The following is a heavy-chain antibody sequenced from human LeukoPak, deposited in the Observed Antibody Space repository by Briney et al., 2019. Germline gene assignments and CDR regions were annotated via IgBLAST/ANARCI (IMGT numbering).Heavy chain of an antibody. Sequence: SETLSLTCAVYGGSFSSYYWGWIRQPPGKGLEWIGSIYYSGSTYYNPSLKSRVTISVDTSKNQFSLKLSSVTAADTAVYYCARSQYQLLSAYAFDIWGQGTMVTVSS. CDR2: IYYSGST. D-gene: IGHD2-2*01. V-gene: IGHV4-39*01. CDR1: GGSFSSYY. CDR3: ARSQYQLLSAYAFDI. J-gene: IGHJ3*02.